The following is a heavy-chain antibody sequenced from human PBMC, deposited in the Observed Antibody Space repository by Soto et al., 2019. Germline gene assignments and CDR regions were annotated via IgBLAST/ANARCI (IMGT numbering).Heavy chain of an antibody. V-gene: IGHV3-23*01. Sequence: EVQLLESGGGLVQPGGSLRLSCAASGFTFSSYAMSWVRQAPGKGLEWVSAISGSGGSTKYADSVKGRLTISRDNSKNTLYLQLNSLRAEDKAVYYCAKTYDYVWGSYRYIDYWGQGTLVTVSS. D-gene: IGHD3-16*02. CDR2: ISGSGGST. CDR3: AKTYDYVWGSYRYIDY. J-gene: IGHJ4*02. CDR1: GFTFSSYA.